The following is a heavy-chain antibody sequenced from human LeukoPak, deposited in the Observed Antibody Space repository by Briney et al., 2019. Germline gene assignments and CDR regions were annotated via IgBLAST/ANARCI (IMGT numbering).Heavy chain of an antibody. D-gene: IGHD5-18*01. CDR1: GISVSNDY. CDR3: AKDIGHSYGFSSFDY. V-gene: IGHV3-53*04. J-gene: IGHJ4*02. CDR2: IYADGYT. Sequence: GGSLRLSCAASGISVSNDYMSWVRQAPGKGLEWVSAIYADGYTRDAASVKGRFSISRHNSKNTVYLQMNSLRAEDTALYYCAKDIGHSYGFSSFDYWGQGTLVTVSS.